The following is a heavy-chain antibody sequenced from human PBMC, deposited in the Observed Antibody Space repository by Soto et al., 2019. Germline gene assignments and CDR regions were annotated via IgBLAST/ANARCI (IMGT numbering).Heavy chain of an antibody. CDR1: GFTFTSSA. V-gene: IGHV1-58*01. Sequence: QMQLVQSGPEVKKPGTSVKVSCKASGFTFTSSAVQWVRQARGQLLEWIGWIVVGSGNTNYAQKFQERVTITRDMSTSTAYMELSSLRSEDTAVYYCAAGYYYGSGSPDYWGQGTLVTVSS. J-gene: IGHJ4*02. CDR2: IVVGSGNT. D-gene: IGHD3-10*01. CDR3: AAGYYYGSGSPDY.